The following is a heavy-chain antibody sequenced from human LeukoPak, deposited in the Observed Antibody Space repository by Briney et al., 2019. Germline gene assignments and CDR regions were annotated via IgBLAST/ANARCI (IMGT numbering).Heavy chain of an antibody. CDR2: IYYSGST. J-gene: IGHJ3*02. D-gene: IGHD3-3*01. CDR3: ARYYDFWSGYPTDDAFDI. V-gene: IGHV4-61*08. Sequence: SETLSLTCTVSGGSISSGDYYWSWIRQPPGKGLEWIGYIYYSGSTNYNPSLKSRVTISVDTSKNQFSLKLSSVTAADTAVYYCARYYDFWSGYPTDDAFDIWGQGTMVTVSS. CDR1: GGSISSGDYY.